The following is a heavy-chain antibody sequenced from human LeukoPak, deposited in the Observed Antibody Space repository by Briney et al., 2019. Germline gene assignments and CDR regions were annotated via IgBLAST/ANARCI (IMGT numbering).Heavy chain of an antibody. J-gene: IGHJ4*02. D-gene: IGHD1-26*01. CDR2: ISSNGGST. Sequence: PGGSLGLSCAASGFTFSSYAMHWVRQAPGKGLEYVSAISSNGGSTYYANSVKGRFTISRDNSKNTLYLQMGSLRAEDMAVYYCARDSPLVGASDYWGQGTLVTVSS. CDR3: ARDSPLVGASDY. CDR1: GFTFSSYA. V-gene: IGHV3-64*01.